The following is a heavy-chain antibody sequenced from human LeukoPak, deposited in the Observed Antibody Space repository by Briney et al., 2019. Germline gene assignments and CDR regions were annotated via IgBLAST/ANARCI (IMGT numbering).Heavy chain of an antibody. V-gene: IGHV4-59*08. J-gene: IGHJ4*02. CDR3: AKYSGNAHSDS. CDR1: GGSISSYY. D-gene: IGHD1-26*01. CDR2: IYSSGIT. Sequence: PSETLSLTCTVSGGSISSYYGSWIRQPPGKGLEWIGYIYSSGITNYNPSLKSRVTISVDTSKKQFSLKLTSVTAADTAVYYCAKYSGNAHSDSWGQGTLVTVSS.